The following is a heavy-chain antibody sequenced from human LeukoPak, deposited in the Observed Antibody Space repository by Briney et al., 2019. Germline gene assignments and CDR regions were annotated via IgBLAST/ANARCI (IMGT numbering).Heavy chain of an antibody. CDR3: AKDRKILSSSSPTWDY. CDR2: IRYDGSNK. J-gene: IGHJ4*02. CDR1: GFTFSSYG. Sequence: GGSLRLSCAASGFTFSSYGMHWVRQAPGKGLEWVAFIRYDGSNKYYADSVKGRFTISRDNSKNTLYLQMNSLRAEDTAVYYCAKDRKILSSSSPTWDYWGQGTLVTVSS. V-gene: IGHV3-30*02. D-gene: IGHD6-6*01.